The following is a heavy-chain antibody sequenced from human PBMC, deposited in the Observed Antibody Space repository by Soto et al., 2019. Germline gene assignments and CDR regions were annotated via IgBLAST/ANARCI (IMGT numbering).Heavy chain of an antibody. CDR3: ARGGGSSFFDY. CDR1: GYTFTIYT. J-gene: IGHJ4*02. Sequence: ASVKVSCKVSGYTFTIYTLHWVRQAPGQRREWMGWINAGNGNTKNSQRFQGRVSFTRDTSATTVSMELSSLRSEDTAVYYCARGGGSSFFDYWGQGXLVTVPS. V-gene: IGHV1-3*01. CDR2: INAGNGNT. D-gene: IGHD1-26*01.